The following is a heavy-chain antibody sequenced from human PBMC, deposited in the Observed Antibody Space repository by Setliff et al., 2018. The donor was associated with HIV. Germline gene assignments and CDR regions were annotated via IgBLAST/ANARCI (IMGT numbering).Heavy chain of an antibody. CDR3: ARQVSIPGVAITPVDY. J-gene: IGHJ4*02. CDR2: VYYSGST. V-gene: IGHV4-39*01. CDR1: GGSTSSSSYY. D-gene: IGHD5-12*01. Sequence: KPSETLSLTCSVSGGSTSSSSYYWAWVRQPPGKGPEWIGSVYYSGSTHYNPSLKSRLTISVDTSKSQFSLRLTSVTAADTAIYYCARQVSIPGVAITPVDYWGQGALVTVSS.